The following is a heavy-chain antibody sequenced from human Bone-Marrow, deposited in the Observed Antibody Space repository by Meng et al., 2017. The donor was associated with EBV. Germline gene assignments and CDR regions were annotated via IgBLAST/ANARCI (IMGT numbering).Heavy chain of an antibody. CDR1: GCTFSSEV. D-gene: IGHD3-10*01. Sequence: QLVRAGYGEKKSVSSVNVLGKTSGCTFSSEVISWVRQAPGQGLGWLGGLIPMSGAPYYAQNFQGRVTITADESTSTHYMELSNLRSEDTAMYYWASESGRGFTPDYWGQGTLVTVSS. V-gene: IGHV1-69*01. CDR2: LIPMSGAP. CDR3: ASESGRGFTPDY. J-gene: IGHJ4*02.